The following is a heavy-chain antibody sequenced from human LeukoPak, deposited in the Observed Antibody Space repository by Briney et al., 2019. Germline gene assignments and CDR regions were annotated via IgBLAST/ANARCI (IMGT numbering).Heavy chain of an antibody. CDR3: AKDSGLHPPFDY. D-gene: IGHD4-11*01. CDR2: INHSGTT. J-gene: IGHJ4*02. Sequence: SETLSLTCAVYGGSFSDHYWNWIRQPPGKGLEWIGEINHSGTTNYNASLKSRVTISVDTSKNHFSLKLNSMTAADTAVYYCAKDSGLHPPFDYWGQGTLVTVSS. CDR1: GGSFSDHY. V-gene: IGHV4-34*01.